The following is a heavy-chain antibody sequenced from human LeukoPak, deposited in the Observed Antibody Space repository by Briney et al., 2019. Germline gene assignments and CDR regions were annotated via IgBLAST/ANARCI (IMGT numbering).Heavy chain of an antibody. V-gene: IGHV3-21*01. CDR2: ISSSSSYT. CDR3: ARDRDGYKQGAFDI. CDR1: GFIFSGYN. Sequence: GGSLRLSCAASGFIFSGYNMNWVRQAPGKGLEWVSSISSSSSYTYYADSVKGRFTISRDNAKNSLYLQMNSLRAEDTAVYYCARDRDGYKQGAFDIWGQGTMVTVSP. D-gene: IGHD5-24*01. J-gene: IGHJ3*02.